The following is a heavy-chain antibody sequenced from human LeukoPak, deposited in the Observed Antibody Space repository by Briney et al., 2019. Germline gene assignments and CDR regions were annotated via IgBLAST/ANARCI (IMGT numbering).Heavy chain of an antibody. CDR2: IRGSGGST. D-gene: IGHD6-13*01. Sequence: GGSLRLSCAASGFTFSSYAMSWVRQAPGKGLDWVSTIRGSGGSTYYADSVKGRFTISRENSKNTLYLQMNSLRAEDTAVYYCAKNMWVESRGIDYWGQGTLVTVSS. CDR1: GFTFSSYA. CDR3: AKNMWVESRGIDY. J-gene: IGHJ4*02. V-gene: IGHV3-23*01.